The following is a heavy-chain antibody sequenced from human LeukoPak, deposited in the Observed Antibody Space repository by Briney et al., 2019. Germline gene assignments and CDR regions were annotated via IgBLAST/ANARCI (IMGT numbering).Heavy chain of an antibody. CDR3: ARWVYSSGWGASGI. Sequence: ASVKVSCKASGGTFSSYAISWVRQAPGQGLEWMGGIIPIFGTANYAQKFQGRVTITADESTSTAYMELSSLRSEDTAVYYCARWVYSSGWGASGIWGQGTLVTVSS. D-gene: IGHD6-19*01. CDR1: GGTFSSYA. J-gene: IGHJ4*02. V-gene: IGHV1-69*13. CDR2: IIPIFGTA.